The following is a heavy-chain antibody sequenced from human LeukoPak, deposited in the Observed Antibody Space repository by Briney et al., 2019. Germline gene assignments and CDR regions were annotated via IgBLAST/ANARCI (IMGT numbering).Heavy chain of an antibody. Sequence: GGSLRLSCAASGFTFSSYSMNWVRQAPGKGLEWVSYISSSSSTIYYEDSVKGRFTVSRDNAKNSLYLQMNSLRAEDTAVYYCARDWNYFSTWGQGTLVTVSS. CDR3: ARDWNYFST. CDR2: ISSSSSTI. CDR1: GFTFSSYS. D-gene: IGHD1-1*01. J-gene: IGHJ4*02. V-gene: IGHV3-48*04.